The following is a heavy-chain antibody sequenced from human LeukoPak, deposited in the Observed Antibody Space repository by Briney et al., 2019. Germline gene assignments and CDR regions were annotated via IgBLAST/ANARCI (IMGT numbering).Heavy chain of an antibody. CDR3: SRLSAMLRGPEAFYYFEY. CDR1: GFTFNTYW. Sequence: GGSLRLSCTASGFTFNTYWMSWVRQAPGRGLEWVANIKGDGTEKYYVDSVKGRFTISRDNAKNSLFLHMNNVRAEDTAVYYCSRLSAMLRGPEAFYYFEYWGQGALVTVSS. J-gene: IGHJ4*02. D-gene: IGHD3-10*01. V-gene: IGHV3-7*01. CDR2: IKGDGTEK.